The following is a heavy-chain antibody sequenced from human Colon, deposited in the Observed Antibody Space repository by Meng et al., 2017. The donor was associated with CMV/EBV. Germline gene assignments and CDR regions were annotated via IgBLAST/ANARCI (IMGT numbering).Heavy chain of an antibody. Sequence: GESLKISCVASGFTFSNYWMSWVRQAPGKGLEWVSSISSSSSYIYYADSVKGRFTISRDNAKNSLYLQMNSLRAEDTAVYYCAAYYDSSGANAFDIWGQGTMVTVSS. CDR2: ISSSSSYI. CDR1: GFTFSNYW. CDR3: AAYYDSSGANAFDI. D-gene: IGHD3-22*01. V-gene: IGHV3-21*01. J-gene: IGHJ3*02.